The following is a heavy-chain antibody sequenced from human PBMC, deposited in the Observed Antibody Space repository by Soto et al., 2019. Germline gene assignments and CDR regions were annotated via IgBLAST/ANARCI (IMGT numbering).Heavy chain of an antibody. Sequence: ASVKGSCKASGYTFTSYGISWVRQAPGQGLEWMGWISAYNGNTNYAQKLQGRVTMTTDTSTSTAYMELRSLRSDDTAVYYCAREGGLWFGELLSGSYSYYGMDVWGQGTTVTVSS. J-gene: IGHJ6*02. CDR2: ISAYNGNT. V-gene: IGHV1-18*01. CDR3: AREGGLWFGELLSGSYSYYGMDV. D-gene: IGHD3-10*01. CDR1: GYTFTSYG.